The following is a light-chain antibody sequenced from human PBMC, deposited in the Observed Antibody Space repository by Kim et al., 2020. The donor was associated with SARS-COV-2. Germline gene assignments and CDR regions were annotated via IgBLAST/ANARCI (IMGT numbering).Light chain of an antibody. V-gene: IGKV3-20*01. CDR2: GAS. Sequence: SQGERATLACRASQSVSRDYLAWYQQKPGQAPRLLIYGASSRATGIPDRFSGSGSGTDFTLTITRLEPEDFAVYYCQQYSSSPATFGQGTKVDIK. CDR1: QSVSRDY. J-gene: IGKJ1*01. CDR3: QQYSSSPAT.